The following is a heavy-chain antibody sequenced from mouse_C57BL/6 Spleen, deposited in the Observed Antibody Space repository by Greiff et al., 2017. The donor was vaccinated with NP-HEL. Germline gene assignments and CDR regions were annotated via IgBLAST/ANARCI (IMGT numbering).Heavy chain of an antibody. J-gene: IGHJ3*01. D-gene: IGHD2-4*01. CDR3: ARGGIYYDYDRFAY. Sequence: QVHVKQSGAELVKPGASVKISCKASGYAFSSYWMNWVKQRPGKGLEWIGQIYPGDGDTNYNGKFKGKATLTADKSSSTAYMQLSSLTSEDSAVYFCARGGIYYDYDRFAYWGQGTLVTVSA. CDR2: IYPGDGDT. CDR1: GYAFSSYW. V-gene: IGHV1-80*01.